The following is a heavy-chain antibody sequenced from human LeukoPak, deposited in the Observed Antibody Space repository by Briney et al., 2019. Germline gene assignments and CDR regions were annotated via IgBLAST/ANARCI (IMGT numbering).Heavy chain of an antibody. CDR1: GFTFSRYW. Sequence: GWALRLSCAASGFTFSRYWVSWVRQAPGKGLEWVANIKPDGREKYYVDSVKGRFTISRDNAKNSLYLQMNSLRAEDTAVYYGARDNSGSDPEHWARWGQGTLVIVSS. D-gene: IGHD5-12*01. CDR2: IKPDGREK. V-gene: IGHV3-7*05. CDR3: ARDNSGSDPEHWAR. J-gene: IGHJ4*02.